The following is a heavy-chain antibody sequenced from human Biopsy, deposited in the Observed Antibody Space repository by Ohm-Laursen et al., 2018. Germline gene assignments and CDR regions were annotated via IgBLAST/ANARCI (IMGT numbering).Heavy chain of an antibody. V-gene: IGHV4-4*07. CDR3: ASVVLGPTNDAFDL. Sequence: SQALSLPCSVSGTSIITYSWSWLPQPSGKGLEWIGRIYPGGSTNYNPSLKSRVTMSVDTSKKQLSLRLRSVTAADTAMYYCASVVLGPTNDAFDLWGQGTMVVVSS. J-gene: IGHJ3*01. CDR1: GTSIITYS. D-gene: IGHD3-22*01. CDR2: IYPGGST.